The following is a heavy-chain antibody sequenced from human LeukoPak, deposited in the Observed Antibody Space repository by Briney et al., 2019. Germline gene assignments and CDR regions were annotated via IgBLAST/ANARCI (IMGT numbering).Heavy chain of an antibody. J-gene: IGHJ4*02. Sequence: SETLSLTCTVSGGSISSSSYYWGWIRRPPGKGLEWIGNVYHSGSTHYNPSLRSRVTISVDRSKNQVSLKLNSVTAADTAVYYCARTSSGYYLAFDHWGQGTLVTVSS. CDR1: GGSISSSSYY. D-gene: IGHD3-22*01. CDR2: VYHSGST. V-gene: IGHV4-61*05. CDR3: ARTSSGYYLAFDH.